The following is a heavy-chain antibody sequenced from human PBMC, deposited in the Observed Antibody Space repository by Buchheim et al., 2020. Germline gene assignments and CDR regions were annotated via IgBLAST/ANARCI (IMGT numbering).Heavy chain of an antibody. J-gene: IGHJ4*02. CDR3: AKDRSFYYGSGGCEY. V-gene: IGHV3-30*18. D-gene: IGHD3-10*01. CDR1: GFTFSNYG. Sequence: QVQLVESGGGVVQPGRSLRLSCAASGFTFSNYGMHWVRQAPGKGLEWVAVISYDGSNKYYADSVKGRFTISRDNSENTLYLQMSSLRAEDTAVYYCAKDRSFYYGSGGCEYWGQGTL. CDR2: ISYDGSNK.